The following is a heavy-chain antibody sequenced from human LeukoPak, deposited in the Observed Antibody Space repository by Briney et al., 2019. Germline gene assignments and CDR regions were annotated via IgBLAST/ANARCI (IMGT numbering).Heavy chain of an antibody. CDR2: ITTSGGST. J-gene: IGHJ1*01. CDR3: VCYDNAAEYFHY. D-gene: IGHD3-22*01. V-gene: IGHV3-23*01. Sequence: GGSLRLSCAASGFTFSSYAMSWVRQAPGKGLEWVSSITTSGGSTSYADSVKGRFTISRDNSKNTLYLQMDSLRAEDTALYYCVCYDNAAEYFHYWGQGTLVTVSS. CDR1: GFTFSSYA.